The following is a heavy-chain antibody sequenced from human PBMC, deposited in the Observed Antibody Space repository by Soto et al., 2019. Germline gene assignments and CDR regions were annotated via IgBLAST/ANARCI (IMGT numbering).Heavy chain of an antibody. J-gene: IGHJ4*02. CDR3: ARVMISRSGLDN. Sequence: GGSLRLSCAASGFILSSYEMNWVRQAPGKGLEWVSYISSSGTTMYYADSVKGRFTVSRDNAKNSLYLQMNSLRAEDTAAYYCARVMISRSGLDNWGQGTLVTVSS. D-gene: IGHD3-16*01. CDR1: GFILSSYE. CDR2: ISSSGTTM. V-gene: IGHV3-48*03.